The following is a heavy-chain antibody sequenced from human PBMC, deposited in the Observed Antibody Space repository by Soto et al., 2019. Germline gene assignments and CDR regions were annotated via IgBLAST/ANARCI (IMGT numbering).Heavy chain of an antibody. CDR3: AKDRQPDGIWTFDY. V-gene: IGHV3-23*01. D-gene: IGHD3-9*01. CDR2: IIQNGET. J-gene: IGHJ4*02. Sequence: GGSLRLSCAASGFTLSTYTMNWVRQAPGKGLEWVSGIIQNGETYYTGSVKGRFTISRDNSKNMAYLQMDSLRADDTALYYCAKDRQPDGIWTFDYWGQGTLVTVSS. CDR1: GFTLSTYT.